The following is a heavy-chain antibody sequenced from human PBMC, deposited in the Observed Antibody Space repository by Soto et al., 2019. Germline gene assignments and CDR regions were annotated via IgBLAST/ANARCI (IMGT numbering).Heavy chain of an antibody. D-gene: IGHD3-3*01. Sequence: QVQLQESGPGLVKPSETLSLTCTVSGGSISSYYWSWIRQPPGKGLEWIGYIYYSGSTNYNPSLKSRVTISVDTSKYHFSLKLRSVTAADTAVYYCARLNSYYDFWSGYYKGDYFDYWGQGTLVTVSS. CDR3: ARLNSYYDFWSGYYKGDYFDY. CDR1: GGSISSYY. V-gene: IGHV4-59*01. CDR2: IYYSGST. J-gene: IGHJ4*02.